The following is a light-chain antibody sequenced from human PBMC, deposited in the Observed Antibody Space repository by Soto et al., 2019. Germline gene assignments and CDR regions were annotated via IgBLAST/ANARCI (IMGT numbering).Light chain of an antibody. V-gene: IGKV1-5*01. J-gene: IGKJ1*01. Sequence: DIQMTQSPSSLSASVGDRVTITCRASQTISIFLNWYQQKPGKAPKLLIYDASSLESGVPSRFSGSGSGTEFTLTISSLQPDDFATYYCQQYNTYSWTFGHGTKVDIK. CDR1: QTISIF. CDR2: DAS. CDR3: QQYNTYSWT.